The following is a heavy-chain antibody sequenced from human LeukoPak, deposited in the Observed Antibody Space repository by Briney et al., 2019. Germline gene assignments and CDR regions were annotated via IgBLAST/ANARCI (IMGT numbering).Heavy chain of an antibody. D-gene: IGHD4-11*01. CDR3: ARTWMYSNYF. Sequence: GGSLRLSCAASGFTFSNYWMSWVRQAPGKGLEWVANVNQDGSEKYYVDSVRGRFTISRDNAENSLYLQMNSLRAEDTAVYYCARTWMYSNYFRGQGTLVTVSS. V-gene: IGHV3-7*03. J-gene: IGHJ4*02. CDR2: VNQDGSEK. CDR1: GFTFSNYW.